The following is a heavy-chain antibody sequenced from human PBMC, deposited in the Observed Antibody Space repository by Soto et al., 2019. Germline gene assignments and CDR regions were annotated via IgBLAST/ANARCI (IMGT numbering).Heavy chain of an antibody. J-gene: IGHJ4*02. CDR1: GFTFSNYG. V-gene: IGHV3-33*01. CDR2: IWYDGSNK. Sequence: QVKLVESGGGVVQPGRSLRLSCTTSGFTFSNYGFHWARQAPGKGLEWVAVIWYDGSNKYYTESVKGRFTISRDDSKNTLCLQMNSLRAEDTAVYYCARDLGHFDRGGSYFDYWGQGTLVTVSS. D-gene: IGHD3-16*01. CDR3: ARDLGHFDRGGSYFDY.